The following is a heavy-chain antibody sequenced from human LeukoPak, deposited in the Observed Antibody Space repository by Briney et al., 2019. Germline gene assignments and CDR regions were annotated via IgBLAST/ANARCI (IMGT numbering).Heavy chain of an antibody. J-gene: IGHJ3*02. CDR1: GDTLSSNSVS. Sequence: SQTLSLTCAISGDTLSSNSVSWNWIRQSPSRGLEWLGRTYYRSRWYNAYAVSVKSRISINRDTSKNQFSLQLNSVTPEDTAVYFCASLHSGGYDSFDIWGQGTLVTVSS. CDR3: ASLHSGGYDSFDI. D-gene: IGHD3-22*01. V-gene: IGHV6-1*01. CDR2: TYYRSRWYN.